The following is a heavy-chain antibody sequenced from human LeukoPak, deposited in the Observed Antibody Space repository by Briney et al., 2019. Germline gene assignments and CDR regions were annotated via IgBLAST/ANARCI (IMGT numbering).Heavy chain of an antibody. Sequence: SETLSLTCTVSSGSISSSGYYCSWIRQHPGKGLEWIGCIYYSGSTYYNPSLKSRVTISVDTSKNQFSLSLSSVTAADTAVYYCARDRGSEGGFDYWGQGTLVTVSS. CDR1: SGSISSSGYY. D-gene: IGHD2-15*01. CDR3: ARDRGSEGGFDY. CDR2: IYYSGST. J-gene: IGHJ4*02. V-gene: IGHV4-31*03.